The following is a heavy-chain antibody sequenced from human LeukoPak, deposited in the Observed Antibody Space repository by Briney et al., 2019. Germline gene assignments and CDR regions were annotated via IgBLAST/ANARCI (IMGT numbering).Heavy chain of an antibody. V-gene: IGHV3-21*01. CDR1: RFTFSSYS. CDR2: ISSSGSYI. J-gene: IGHJ6*03. CDR3: ARDQGEWGYSYGRRGGYYYFYYMDV. Sequence: GGSLRLSCAASRFTFSSYSMNWVRQAPGKGLEWVSSISSSGSYIYYADSVKGRFTISRDNAKNSLFLQMNSLRAEDTAVYYCARDQGEWGYSYGRRGGYYYFYYMDVWGKGTTVTISS. D-gene: IGHD5-18*01.